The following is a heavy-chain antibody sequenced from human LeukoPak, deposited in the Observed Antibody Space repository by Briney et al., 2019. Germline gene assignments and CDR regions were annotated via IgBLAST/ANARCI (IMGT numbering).Heavy chain of an antibody. CDR3: AKDVSGDIRGQFDH. CDR2: INSDGSST. V-gene: IGHV3-74*01. Sequence: GGSLRLSCAASGFTFSSYWMHWVRQAPGKGLVWVSRINSDGSSTSYADSVKGRFTISRDNSKNTLYLQMNSLRVEGTAVYYCAKDVSGDIRGQFDHWGQGILVTVSS. CDR1: GFTFSSYW. J-gene: IGHJ4*02. D-gene: IGHD5-12*01.